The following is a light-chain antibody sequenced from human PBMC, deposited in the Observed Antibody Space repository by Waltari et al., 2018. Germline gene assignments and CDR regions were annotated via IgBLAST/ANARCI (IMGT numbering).Light chain of an antibody. J-gene: IGLJ3*02. CDR1: SSNIGRNT. Sequence: QSVLTQPPSASGTPGQRVTISCSGSSSNIGRNTVNWYQQLPGTAPKLLIYINNQRPTGVPDRFSGSKSGTSGSLAISGLQAEDEADYYCAACDDSLNGWVFGGGTKLTVL. CDR3: AACDDSLNGWV. CDR2: INN. V-gene: IGLV1-44*01.